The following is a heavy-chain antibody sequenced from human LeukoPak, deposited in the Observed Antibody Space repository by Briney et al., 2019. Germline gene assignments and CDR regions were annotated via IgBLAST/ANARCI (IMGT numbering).Heavy chain of an antibody. D-gene: IGHD3-22*01. CDR1: GYSFTSYW. J-gene: IGHJ3*02. V-gene: IGHV5-51*01. CDR3: ARPMYYYDSSGALYDAFDI. Sequence: GESLQISCQGSGYSFTSYWIGWVRQMPGKGLEWMGIIFPGDSDARYSPSFQGQVTISADKSISTAYLQWSSLKASDTAMYYCARPMYYYDSSGALYDAFDIWGQGTMVTVSS. CDR2: IFPGDSDA.